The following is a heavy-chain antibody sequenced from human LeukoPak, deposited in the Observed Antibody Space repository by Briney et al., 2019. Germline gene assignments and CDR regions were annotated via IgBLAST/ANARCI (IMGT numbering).Heavy chain of an antibody. Sequence: PSETLSLTCAVSGYSISSGYYWGWIRQPPGKGLEWIGSIYHSGSTYYNPSLKSRVTISVDTSKNQFSLKLSSVTAADTAVYYCARFPLRIQLWSTSAYWGQGTLVTVSS. V-gene: IGHV4-38-2*01. J-gene: IGHJ4*02. CDR1: GYSISSGYY. CDR2: IYHSGST. D-gene: IGHD5-18*01. CDR3: ARFPLRIQLWSTSAY.